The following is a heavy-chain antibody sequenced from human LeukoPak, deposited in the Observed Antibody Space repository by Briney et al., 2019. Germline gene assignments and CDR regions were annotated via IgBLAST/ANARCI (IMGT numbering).Heavy chain of an antibody. D-gene: IGHD2-15*01. CDR2: ISYDGSNK. CDR1: GFTFSSYS. J-gene: IGHJ4*02. CDR3: AKDRRSLLRFDY. V-gene: IGHV3-30*18. Sequence: SGGSLRLSCAASGFTFSSYSMHWVRQAPGKGLEWVAVISYDGSNKYYADSVKGRFTISRDNSKNTLYLQMNSLRAEDTAVYYCAKDRRSLLRFDYWGQGTLVTVSS.